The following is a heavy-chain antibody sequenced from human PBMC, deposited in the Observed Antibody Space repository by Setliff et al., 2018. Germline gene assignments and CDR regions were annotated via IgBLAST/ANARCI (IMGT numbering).Heavy chain of an antibody. V-gene: IGHV1-46*01. J-gene: IGHJ3*02. CDR2: INPSSGRT. CDR3: ARDVFPYHYEGAFDI. Sequence: ASVKVSCKASGYTFTSHYMHWVRQAPGLGLEWMGTINPSSGRTSYAQKFQGRVTMTRDTSTTTVYMDMSSLRSEDTAVYYCARDVFPYHYEGAFDIWGQGTMVTVSS. CDR1: GYTFTSHY. D-gene: IGHD3-22*01.